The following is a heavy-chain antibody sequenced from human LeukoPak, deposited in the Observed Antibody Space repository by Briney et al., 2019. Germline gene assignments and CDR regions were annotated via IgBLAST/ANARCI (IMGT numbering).Heavy chain of an antibody. CDR2: IKQDGSKK. D-gene: IGHD3-16*01. V-gene: IGHV3-7*01. J-gene: IGHJ6*02. Sequence: GGSLRLSCVASGFPFSSYWMTWVRQAPGKGLEWVANIKQDGSKKSYVDSVKGRFTISRDNAKNSLYLQMNSLRDEDTAVYYCARIPGGYYYAMDVWGQGTTVTVSS. CDR3: ARIPGGYYYAMDV. CDR1: GFPFSSYW.